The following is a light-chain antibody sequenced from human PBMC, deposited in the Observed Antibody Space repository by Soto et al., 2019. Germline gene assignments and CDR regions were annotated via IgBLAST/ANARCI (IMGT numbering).Light chain of an antibody. CDR1: QSVSSNF. Sequence: EIVLTQSPGTLSLSLGERATLSCRASQSVSSNFLAWYQQKPGQAPRLLIYAASSRATGIPDRFSGSGSGTDFTLTISRLEPEDFAVYYCQQYVSSPRTFGQGTKVDI. J-gene: IGKJ1*01. V-gene: IGKV3-20*01. CDR3: QQYVSSPRT. CDR2: AAS.